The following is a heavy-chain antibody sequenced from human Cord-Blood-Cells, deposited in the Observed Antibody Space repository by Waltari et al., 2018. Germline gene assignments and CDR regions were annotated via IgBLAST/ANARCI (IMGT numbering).Heavy chain of an antibody. J-gene: IGHJ4*02. CDR2: INHSGST. V-gene: IGHV4-34*01. D-gene: IGHD3-10*01. CDR3: ARNRVLWFGELSLDY. Sequence: QVQLQQWGAGLLKPSETLSLTCAVYGGSFSGSYWPWPRQPPGKGLEWIGEINHSGSTNYNPSLKSRVTISVDTSKNQFSLKLSSVTAADTAVYYCARNRVLWFGELSLDYWGQGTLVTVSS. CDR1: GGSFSGSY.